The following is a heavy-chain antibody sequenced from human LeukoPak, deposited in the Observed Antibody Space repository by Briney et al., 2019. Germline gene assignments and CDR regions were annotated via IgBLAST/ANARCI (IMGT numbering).Heavy chain of an antibody. V-gene: IGHV1-18*01. D-gene: IGHD6-19*01. CDR2: ISPYNGNT. CDR1: GYDFTSVG. J-gene: IGHJ4*02. Sequence: ASVKVSCKASGYDFTSVGITWVRRAPGQGLEWMGWISPYNGNTRYAQKFQGRVAMTTDTSTTTAYMGLRGLRFNDTAVYCCARAGPGSGWYFDYWGQGTLVTVSS. CDR3: ARAGPGSGWYFDY.